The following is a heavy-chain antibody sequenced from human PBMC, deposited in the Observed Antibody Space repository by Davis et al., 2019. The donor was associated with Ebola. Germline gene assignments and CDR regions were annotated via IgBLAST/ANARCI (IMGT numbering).Heavy chain of an antibody. CDR3: ARDTPRGENAFDI. J-gene: IGHJ3*02. Sequence: SETLSLTCTVSGVSIGSGGFYWSWVRQHPGKGLEWIGFIYHSGGTSYNPSLKGRVTVSADTSKNQFSLRLASVTAADTAVYYCARDTPRGENAFDIWGQGTTVTVSS. CDR2: IYHSGGT. D-gene: IGHD3-3*01. V-gene: IGHV4-31*03. CDR1: GVSIGSGGFY.